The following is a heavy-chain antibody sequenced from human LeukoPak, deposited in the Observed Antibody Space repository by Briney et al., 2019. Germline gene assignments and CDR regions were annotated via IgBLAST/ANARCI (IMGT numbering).Heavy chain of an antibody. CDR3: AKDLTYCGGDCYSV. J-gene: IGHJ4*02. D-gene: IGHD2-21*02. Sequence: PGRSLRLSCAASGFTFSSYGMHWVRQAPGKGLEWVAVISYDGSNKYYADSVKGRFTISRDNSKNTLYLQMNSLRAEDTAVYYCAKDLTYCGGDCYSVWGQGTVVTVSS. CDR1: GFTFSSYG. V-gene: IGHV3-30*18. CDR2: ISYDGSNK.